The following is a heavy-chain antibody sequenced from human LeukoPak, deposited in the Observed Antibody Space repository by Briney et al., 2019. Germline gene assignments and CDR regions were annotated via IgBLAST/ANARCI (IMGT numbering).Heavy chain of an antibody. CDR2: INSNSGGT. CDR1: GYTFTGYY. D-gene: IGHD2-2*01. J-gene: IGHJ4*02. Sequence: VASVKVSCKASGYTFTGYYIHWVRHAPGPGREWMGWINSNSGGTNYGQKFQGRVTITRDASISTAYMELSWLRSDDTAVYYCARGRCSSTSCYPVDYWGQGTLVTVSS. V-gene: IGHV1-2*02. CDR3: ARGRCSSTSCYPVDY.